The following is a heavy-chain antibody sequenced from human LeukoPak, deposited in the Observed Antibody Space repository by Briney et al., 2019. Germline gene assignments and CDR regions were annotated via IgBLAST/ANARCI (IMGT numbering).Heavy chain of an antibody. CDR1: GGSFSGYY. CDR2: INHSGST. CDR3: AREARHCSSTSCYPYYFDY. D-gene: IGHD2-2*01. V-gene: IGHV4-34*01. Sequence: SSETLSLTCAVYGGSFSGYYWSWIRQPPGKGLEWIGEINHSGSTNYNPSLKSRVTISVDTSKNQFSLKLSSVTAADTAVYYCAREARHCSSTSCYPYYFDYWGQGTLVTVSS. J-gene: IGHJ4*02.